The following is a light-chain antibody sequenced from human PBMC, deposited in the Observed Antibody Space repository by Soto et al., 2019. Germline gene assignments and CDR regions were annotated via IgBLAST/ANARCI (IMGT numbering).Light chain of an antibody. V-gene: IGKV1-5*01. CDR3: QQYTSYSWT. CDR1: ESVSKW. J-gene: IGKJ1*01. CDR2: DAS. Sequence: DIQMTQSPSFLSASVGDKVTITCRATESVSKWLAWYQEKPGNPPRPLIYDASTLESGFPSRVSGSGSGTQFTLTISILQDDDFAICYCQQYTSYSWTFGQGTTVQIK.